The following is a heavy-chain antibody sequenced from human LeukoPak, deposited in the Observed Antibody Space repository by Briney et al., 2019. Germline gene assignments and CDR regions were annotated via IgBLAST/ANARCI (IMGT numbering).Heavy chain of an antibody. J-gene: IGHJ1*01. CDR1: GGSITSSRHY. V-gene: IGHV4-39*01. Sequence: TSETLSLTCAVSGGSITSSRHYWIWVRQPPGKGLEWIGSIHYYGTTFYTSSLKSRVSISMDTSKNQFSLKLSSVTAADTAVYYCASSTDYGGNSEYFQHWGQGTLVTVSS. D-gene: IGHD4-23*01. CDR3: ASSTDYGGNSEYFQH. CDR2: IHYYGTT.